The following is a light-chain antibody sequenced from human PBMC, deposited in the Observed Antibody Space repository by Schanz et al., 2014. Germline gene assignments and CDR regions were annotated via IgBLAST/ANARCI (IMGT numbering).Light chain of an antibody. CDR2: RNT. CDR3: SSHTTDTTWL. CDR1: SSNIGAGFD. J-gene: IGLJ3*02. V-gene: IGLV1-40*01. Sequence: QSVLTQPPSVSGAPGQRVTISCTGNSSNIGAGFDVHWYQQLPGTAPKLLIYRNTNRPSGVPDRFSGSKSGASASLAITGLQAEDEADYYCSSHTTDTTWLFGGGTKLTVL.